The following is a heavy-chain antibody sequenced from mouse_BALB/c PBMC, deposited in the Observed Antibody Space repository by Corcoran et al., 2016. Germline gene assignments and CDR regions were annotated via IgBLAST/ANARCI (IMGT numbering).Heavy chain of an antibody. J-gene: IGHJ3*01. CDR3: AKDYYGSSYGSWFAY. CDR2: INTYTGEP. V-gene: IGHV9-3-1*01. CDR1: GYTFTNYG. D-gene: IGHD1-1*01. Sequence: QIQLVQSGPELKKPGETVKISCKASGYTFTNYGMNWVKQAPGKGLKWMGWINTYTGEPTYADDFKGRFAFSLETSASTAYLQINNLKNEDTATYFCAKDYYGSSYGSWFAYWGQGTLVTVSA.